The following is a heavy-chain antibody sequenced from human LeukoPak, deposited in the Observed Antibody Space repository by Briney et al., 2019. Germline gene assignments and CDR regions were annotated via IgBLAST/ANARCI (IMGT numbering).Heavy chain of an antibody. CDR3: AKDIDSTRPGDDAFDI. Sequence: GRSLRLSCAASGFTFDDYAMHWVRQAPGKGLEWVSGISWNSGSIGYADSVKGRFTISRDNAKNYLYLQVNSLRAEDTALYYCAKDIDSTRPGDDAFDIWGQGTMVTVSS. J-gene: IGHJ3*02. D-gene: IGHD3-22*01. CDR2: ISWNSGSI. CDR1: GFTFDDYA. V-gene: IGHV3-9*01.